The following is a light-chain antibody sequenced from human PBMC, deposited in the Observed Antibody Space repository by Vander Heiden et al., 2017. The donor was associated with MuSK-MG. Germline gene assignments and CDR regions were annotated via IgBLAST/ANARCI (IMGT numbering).Light chain of an antibody. CDR3: QQYNSYSHT. V-gene: IGKV1-5*01. Sequence: DIQMTQSPSTLSASVGDRVTITCRASQSSSSWLAWYQQKPGKAPKLLIYDASSLESGVPSRFSGSGSGTEFTLTISSLQPDDFATYYCQQYNSYSHTFGQGTKLEIK. CDR2: DAS. J-gene: IGKJ2*01. CDR1: QSSSSW.